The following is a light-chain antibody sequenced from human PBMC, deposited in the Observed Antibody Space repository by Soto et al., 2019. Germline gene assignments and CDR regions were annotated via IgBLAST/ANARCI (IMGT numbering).Light chain of an antibody. CDR3: MQGTHWPLT. V-gene: IGKV2-30*01. CDR2: RVS. J-gene: IGKJ4*01. CDR1: QSLVYTDGNTY. Sequence: DVVMTQSPLSLPVTLGQPASISCRSSQSLVYTDGNTYLSWFQQRPGQSPRRLIYRVSNRDSGVPDRFCGSGSGTDFTLKISRVEAEDVGVYYCMQGTHWPLTFGGGTKVDIK.